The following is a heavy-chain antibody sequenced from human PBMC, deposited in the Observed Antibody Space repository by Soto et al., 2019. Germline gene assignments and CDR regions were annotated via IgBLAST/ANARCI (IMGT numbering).Heavy chain of an antibody. J-gene: IGHJ4*02. D-gene: IGHD1-26*01. CDR2: IYYSGTT. CDR1: GGSISTYY. Sequence: SETLSLTCAVSGGSISTYYWSWIRQPPGKGLEWIGYIYYSGTTSYNPSLMRRVTISVDASKSQFSLKLTSVTAADTAVYYCARHQADGTGSFPFDYWGQGILVTVS. V-gene: IGHV4-59*08. CDR3: ARHQADGTGSFPFDY.